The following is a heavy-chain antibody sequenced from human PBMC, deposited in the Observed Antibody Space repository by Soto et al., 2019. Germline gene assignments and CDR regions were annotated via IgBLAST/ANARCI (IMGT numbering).Heavy chain of an antibody. V-gene: IGHV1-69*01. D-gene: IGHD2-21*02. Sequence: QVQLVQSGAEVKKPGSSVKVSCKASGGTFSSYAISWVRQAPGQGLEWMGGIIPIFGTANYAQKFQGRVTITADESPRTAYMELSSLRSEDTAVYYCASNYCGGDCPHDAFDIWGQGTMVTVSS. CDR3: ASNYCGGDCPHDAFDI. CDR2: IIPIFGTA. J-gene: IGHJ3*02. CDR1: GGTFSSYA.